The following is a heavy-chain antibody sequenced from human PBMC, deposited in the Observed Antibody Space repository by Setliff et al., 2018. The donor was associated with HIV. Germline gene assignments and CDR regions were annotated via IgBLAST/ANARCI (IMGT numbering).Heavy chain of an antibody. J-gene: IGHJ4*02. V-gene: IGHV1-46*01. CDR3: ARGSLLGYFDWLFPD. CDR1: GYTFTSYY. D-gene: IGHD3-9*01. CDR2: INPSGGSI. Sequence: ASVKVSCKASGYTFTSYYIHWVRQAPGQGLEWMGIINPSGGSISYAQKFQGRVTMTRDTSISTAYMELSRLRSDDTAVYYCARGSLLGYFDWLFPDWGQGTLVTVSS.